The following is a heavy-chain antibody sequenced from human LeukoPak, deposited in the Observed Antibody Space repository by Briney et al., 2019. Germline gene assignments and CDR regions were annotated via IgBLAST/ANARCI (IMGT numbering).Heavy chain of an antibody. V-gene: IGHV4-59*01. CDR2: IYYSGST. CDR3: ARGVYYDTSDNWFDP. Sequence: SETLSLTCAVYGGSFSGYYWSWIRQPPGKGLEWIGHIYYSGSTNYNPSLKSRVTISVDTSKNQFSLKLSSVTAADTAVYYCARGVYYDTSDNWFDPWGQGTLVTVSS. J-gene: IGHJ5*02. D-gene: IGHD3-22*01. CDR1: GGSFSGYY.